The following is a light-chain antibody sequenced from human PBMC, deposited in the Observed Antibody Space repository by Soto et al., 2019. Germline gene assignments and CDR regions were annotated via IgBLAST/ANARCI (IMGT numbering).Light chain of an antibody. CDR3: CAYAGSSTYV. V-gene: IGLV2-23*02. CDR2: GVI. CDR1: SSDVGKYDL. J-gene: IGLJ1*01. Sequence: QSALTQPASVSGSPGQSITISCTGTSSDVGKYDLVSWYQQYPGKGPKLMIYGVIKRPSGLSNRFSGSKSGNTASLTISGLQAEDEADYYCCAYAGSSTYVFGTGTKVTV.